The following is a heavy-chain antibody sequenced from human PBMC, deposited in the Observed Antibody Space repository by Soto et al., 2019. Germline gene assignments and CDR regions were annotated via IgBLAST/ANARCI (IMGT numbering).Heavy chain of an antibody. CDR1: GGSINGGDYY. D-gene: IGHD2-21*02. Sequence: QVQLQESGPGLVKPSQTLSLTCTVSGGSINGGDYYWSWIRQPPGKGLEWIGYIYYSVNTYYNPSLKSRVTISRDTSKNHFSLKLTSVTAADTAVYYCARGPCGGDCHPPDFWGQGTLVTXSS. J-gene: IGHJ4*02. CDR2: IYYSVNT. V-gene: IGHV4-30-4*01. CDR3: ARGPCGGDCHPPDF.